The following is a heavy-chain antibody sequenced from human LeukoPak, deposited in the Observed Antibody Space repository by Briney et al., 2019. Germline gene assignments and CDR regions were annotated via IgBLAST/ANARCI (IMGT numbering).Heavy chain of an antibody. V-gene: IGHV3-30-3*01. Sequence: PGGSLRLSCAASGFTFSSYAMHWVRQAPGKGLEWVAVISYDGSNKYYADSVKGRFTISGDNSKNTLYLQMNSLRAEDTAVYYCARASEEYCSGGSCHLDYWGQGTLVTVSS. J-gene: IGHJ4*02. CDR2: ISYDGSNK. CDR3: ARASEEYCSGGSCHLDY. CDR1: GFTFSSYA. D-gene: IGHD2-15*01.